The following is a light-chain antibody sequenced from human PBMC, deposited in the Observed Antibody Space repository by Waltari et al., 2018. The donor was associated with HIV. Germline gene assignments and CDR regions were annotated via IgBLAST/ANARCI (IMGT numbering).Light chain of an antibody. CDR1: QSVSSGY. CDR3: QQYGNSPPYT. Sequence: EIVLTQSPGTLSLSPGERATLSCRASQSVSSGYLAWYQQKPGQAPRVLIYGASSRAIGIPDRFSGSGSGTDFTLTISRLEPEDFAVYYCQQYGNSPPYTFGQGTKLEIK. CDR2: GAS. V-gene: IGKV3-20*01. J-gene: IGKJ2*01.